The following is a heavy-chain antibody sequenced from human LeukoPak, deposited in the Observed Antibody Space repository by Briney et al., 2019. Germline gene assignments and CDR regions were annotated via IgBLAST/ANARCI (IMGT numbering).Heavy chain of an antibody. Sequence: GGSLRLSCAASGFTLSSYGMHWVRQAPGKGLEWVAVISYDGSNKYYADSVKGRFTISRDNSKNTLYLQMNSLRAEDTAVYYCARTGYSSGWYTDYWGQGTLVTVSS. V-gene: IGHV3-30*03. D-gene: IGHD6-19*01. CDR2: ISYDGSNK. J-gene: IGHJ4*02. CDR1: GFTLSSYG. CDR3: ARTGYSSGWYTDY.